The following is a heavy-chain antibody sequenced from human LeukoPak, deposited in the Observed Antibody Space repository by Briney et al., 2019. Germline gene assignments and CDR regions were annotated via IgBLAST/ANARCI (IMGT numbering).Heavy chain of an antibody. Sequence: SETMSLTCTVSGGSISSGDYYWSWIRQPPGKGLEWIGYIYYSGSTYYNPSLKTRVTISVDTSKNQVSLTLSYVTAADTAVYYCARAKPASYYDFWSGYSIDAFDIWGQGTMVTVSS. J-gene: IGHJ3*02. CDR3: ARAKPASYYDFWSGYSIDAFDI. D-gene: IGHD3-3*01. CDR1: GGSISSGDYY. V-gene: IGHV4-30-4*01. CDR2: IYYSGST.